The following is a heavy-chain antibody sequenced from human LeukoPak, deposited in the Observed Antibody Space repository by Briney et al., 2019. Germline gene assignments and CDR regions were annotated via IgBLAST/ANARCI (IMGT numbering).Heavy chain of an antibody. V-gene: IGHV4-61*02. Sequence: SETLSLTYTVSGGSFSSGNFYWSWIRQPAGKGLEWIGRIYTRGSTNYNPSLKSRVTISVDTSKSQFSLKLSSVTAADTAVYYCARAVQWLPFDYWGQGTLVTVSS. CDR2: IYTRGST. CDR3: ARAVQWLPFDY. D-gene: IGHD5-12*01. CDR1: GGSFSSGNFY. J-gene: IGHJ4*02.